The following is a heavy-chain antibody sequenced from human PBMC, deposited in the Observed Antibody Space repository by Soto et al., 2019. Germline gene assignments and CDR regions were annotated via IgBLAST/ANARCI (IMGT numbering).Heavy chain of an antibody. D-gene: IGHD3-3*01. Sequence: QVQLQESGPGLVKPSETLSLTCSVSGGSIGSYYWSWIRQPPGKGLEWIGYIYYSGSTNYKPTLKCRVPLSVHTSENQYSLKPSSVIAADTAVVYSAGGGWRQIDYWGQGTLVTVSS. J-gene: IGHJ4*02. CDR1: GGSIGSYY. CDR3: AGGGWRQIDY. V-gene: IGHV4-59*08. CDR2: IYYSGST.